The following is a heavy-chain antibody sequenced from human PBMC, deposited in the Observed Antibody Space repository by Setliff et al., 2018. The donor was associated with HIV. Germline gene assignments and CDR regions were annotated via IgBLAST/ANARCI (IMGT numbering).Heavy chain of an antibody. V-gene: IGHV4-39*01. J-gene: IGHJ4*02. CDR1: GGSMSSSGPGYY. D-gene: IGHD3-3*01. CDR3: ARSQPDTIFGVVTFDC. CDR2: VCYRGRT. Sequence: SETLSLTCTVSGGSMSSSGPGYYWGWVRQTPGGGLEWIGSVCYRGRTYYNPSLKSRVTISVDTSKNQLSLRLTSMAAADTAMYYCARSQPDTIFGVVTFDCWGQGKMVTVSS.